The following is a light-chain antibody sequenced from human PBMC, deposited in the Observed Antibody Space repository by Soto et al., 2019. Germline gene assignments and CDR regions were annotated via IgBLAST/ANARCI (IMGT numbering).Light chain of an antibody. CDR3: QQSYSTPRT. Sequence: DIQMTQSPSSLSASVGDRVTITCRASQSIRRYLNWYQQKPGKAPKLLIYAASSLQSGVPSRFSGSGSGTDFTLTISSLQPGDLATYYCQQSYSTPRTFGGATKVEIK. J-gene: IGKJ4*01. CDR1: QSIRRY. CDR2: AAS. V-gene: IGKV1-39*01.